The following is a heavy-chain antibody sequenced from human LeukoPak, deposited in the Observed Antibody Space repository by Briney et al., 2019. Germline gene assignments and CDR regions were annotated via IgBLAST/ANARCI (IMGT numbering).Heavy chain of an antibody. J-gene: IGHJ3*02. Sequence: GGSLRLSCAASGFTFSSYGMHWVRQAPGKGLEWVAVIWYDGSNKYYADSVKGRFTISRDNSKNTLYLQMNSLRAEDTAVYYCARDRTNDILSLDDAFDIWGQGTMVTVSS. V-gene: IGHV3-33*01. CDR1: GFTFSSYG. CDR2: IWYDGSNK. D-gene: IGHD3-9*01. CDR3: ARDRTNDILSLDDAFDI.